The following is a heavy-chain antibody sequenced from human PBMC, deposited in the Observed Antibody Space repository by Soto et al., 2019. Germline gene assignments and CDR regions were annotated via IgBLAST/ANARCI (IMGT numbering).Heavy chain of an antibody. CDR3: ARDWRYDPDPTYYYGMDV. D-gene: IGHD5-12*01. J-gene: IGHJ6*02. V-gene: IGHV6-1*01. Sequence: SQTLSLTCAISGDTVSTNTAAWNWIRQSPSRGLEWLGRIYYKSRWYNDYSESLKSRIAIIPDTSRNQFSLQLNSVIPEDTAVYYCARDWRYDPDPTYYYGMDVWGQVTKVTVSS. CDR1: GDTVSTNTAA. CDR2: IYYKSRWYN.